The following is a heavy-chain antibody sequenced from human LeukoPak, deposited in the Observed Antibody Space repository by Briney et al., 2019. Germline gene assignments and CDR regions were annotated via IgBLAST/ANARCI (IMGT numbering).Heavy chain of an antibody. CDR3: ARGPGYCSSTSCSWWFDP. Sequence: SETLSLTCAVYGGSFSGYYWSWIRQPPGKGLEWIGEINHSGSTNYNPSLKSRVTISVDTSKNQFSLKLSSVTAADTAVYYCARGPGYCSSTSCSWWFDPWGQGTLVTVSS. CDR2: INHSGST. V-gene: IGHV4-34*01. CDR1: GGSFSGYY. D-gene: IGHD2-2*01. J-gene: IGHJ5*02.